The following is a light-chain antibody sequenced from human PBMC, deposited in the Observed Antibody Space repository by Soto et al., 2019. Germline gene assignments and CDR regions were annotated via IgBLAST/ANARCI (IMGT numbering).Light chain of an antibody. CDR3: ETWDSNTLL. CDR1: SGHSSYI. CDR2: LEGSGSY. J-gene: IGLJ3*02. Sequence: QPVLTQSSSASASLGSSVKLTCTLSSGHSSYIIAWHQQQPGKAPRYLMKLEGSGSYNKGSGVPDRFSGSSSGADRYLTISNLQFEDEADYFFETWDSNTLLFGGGTKLTVL. V-gene: IGLV4-60*02.